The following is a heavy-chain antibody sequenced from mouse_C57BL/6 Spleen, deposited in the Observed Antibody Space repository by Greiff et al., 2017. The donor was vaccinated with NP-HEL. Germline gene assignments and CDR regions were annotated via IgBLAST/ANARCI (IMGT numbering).Heavy chain of an antibody. CDR1: GFTFSSYA. J-gene: IGHJ2*01. CDR2: ISSGGDYI. D-gene: IGHD1-1*01. V-gene: IGHV5-9-1*02. CDR3: TRDRDYGSSPHFDY. Sequence: EVQGVESGEGLVKPGGSLKLSCAASGFTFSSYAMSWVRQTPEKRLEWVAYISSGGDYIYYADTVKGRFTISRDNARNTLYLQMSSPKSEDTAMYYCTRDRDYGSSPHFDYWGQGTTLTVSS.